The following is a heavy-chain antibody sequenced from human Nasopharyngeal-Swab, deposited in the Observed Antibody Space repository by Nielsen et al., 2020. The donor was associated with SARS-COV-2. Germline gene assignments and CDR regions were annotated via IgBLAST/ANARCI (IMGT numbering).Heavy chain of an antibody. Sequence: GESLKISCAASGFTFSSYGMHWVRQAPGKGLEWVAVISYDGSNKYYADSVKGRFTISRDNSKYTLYLQMNSLRAEDTAVYYCAKDMGIADDSFDYWGQGTLVTVSS. CDR2: ISYDGSNK. CDR3: AKDMGIADDSFDY. J-gene: IGHJ4*02. CDR1: GFTFSSYG. V-gene: IGHV3-30*18. D-gene: IGHD6-13*01.